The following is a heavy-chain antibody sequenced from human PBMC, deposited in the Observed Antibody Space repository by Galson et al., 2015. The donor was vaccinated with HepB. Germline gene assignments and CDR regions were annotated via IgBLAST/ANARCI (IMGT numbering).Heavy chain of an antibody. CDR2: IIPIFGTA. CDR3: ARGNSGYSGYDAGYYFDY. J-gene: IGHJ4*02. V-gene: IGHV1-69*13. Sequence: SVKVSCKASGGTFSSYAISWVRQAPGQGLEWMGGIIPIFGTANYAQKFQGRVTITADESTSTAYMELSSLRSEDTAVYYCARGNSGYSGYDAGYYFDYWGQGTLVTVSS. CDR1: GGTFSSYA. D-gene: IGHD5-12*01.